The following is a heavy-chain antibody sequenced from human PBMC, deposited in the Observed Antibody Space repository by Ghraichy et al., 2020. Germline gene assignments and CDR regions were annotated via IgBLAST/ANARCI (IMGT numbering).Heavy chain of an antibody. CDR3: ARQYSGYDLGLPARYFDY. CDR1: GGSISSYY. D-gene: IGHD5-12*01. V-gene: IGHV4-59*08. Sequence: SETLSLTCTVSGGSISSYYWSWIRQPPGKGLEWIGYIYYSGSTNYNPSLKSRVTISVDTSKNQFSLKLSSVTAADTAVYYCARQYSGYDLGLPARYFDYWGQGTLVTVSS. CDR2: IYYSGST. J-gene: IGHJ4*02.